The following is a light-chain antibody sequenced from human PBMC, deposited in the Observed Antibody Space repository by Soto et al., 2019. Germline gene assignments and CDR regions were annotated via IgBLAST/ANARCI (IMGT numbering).Light chain of an antibody. CDR1: QGISSF. V-gene: IGKV1-9*01. Sequence: IQFTQTPSSLSGSVGDRVTITCRASQGISSFLAWYQQKPGKAPKLLIYAASSLQSGVPSRFSGSGFGTDFTLTITSLQPEDFATYYCQQVESYPSTFGGGTKVDIK. CDR2: AAS. J-gene: IGKJ4*01. CDR3: QQVESYPST.